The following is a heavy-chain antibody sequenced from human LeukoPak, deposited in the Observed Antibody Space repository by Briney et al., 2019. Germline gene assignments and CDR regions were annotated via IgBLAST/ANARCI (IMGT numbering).Heavy chain of an antibody. V-gene: IGHV3-11*01. D-gene: IGHD6-13*01. CDR3: ARRSLYSSRPWTPALDI. J-gene: IGHJ3*02. CDR2: ISSSGSTI. CDR1: GFTFSDYY. Sequence: GGSLRLSCAASGFTFSDYYMSWIRQAPGKGLEWVSYISSSGSTIYYADSVKGRFTISRDNAKNSLYLQMNSLRAEDTAVYYCARRSLYSSRPWTPALDIWGQGTMVTVSS.